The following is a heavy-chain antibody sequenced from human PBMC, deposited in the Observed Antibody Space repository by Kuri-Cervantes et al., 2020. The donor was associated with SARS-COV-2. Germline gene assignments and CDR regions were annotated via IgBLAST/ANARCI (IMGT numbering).Heavy chain of an antibody. CDR3: GRGEGSRWSY. CDR1: GFTFSSYA. Sequence: GGSLRLSCAASGFTFSSYAMHWVRQAPGKGLEWVAVISYDGSNKYYADSVQGRFTISRDNSKNTLYLQMNSLRAEDTAVYYCGRGEGSRWSYWGQGTLVTVSS. J-gene: IGHJ4*02. CDR2: ISYDGSNK. V-gene: IGHV3-30*04. D-gene: IGHD6-13*01.